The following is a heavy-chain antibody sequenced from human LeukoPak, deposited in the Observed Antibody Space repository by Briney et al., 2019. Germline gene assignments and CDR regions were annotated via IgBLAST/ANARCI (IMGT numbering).Heavy chain of an antibody. J-gene: IGHJ4*02. V-gene: IGHV3-48*03. Sequence: GGSLRLSCAASGFTFSNYEFNWVRQAPGKGLEWVSYIGRGYGITYYADSVKGRFTVSRDDAKNSVYLQMNSLRAEDTALYYGARETVHYWGQGILVTVSS. CDR3: ARETVHY. D-gene: IGHD4-17*01. CDR1: GFTFSNYE. CDR2: IGRGYGIT.